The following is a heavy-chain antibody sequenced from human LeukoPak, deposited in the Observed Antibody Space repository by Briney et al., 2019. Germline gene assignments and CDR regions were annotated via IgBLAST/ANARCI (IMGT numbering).Heavy chain of an antibody. CDR2: IHYSGNT. J-gene: IGHJ5*02. CDR3: ARGGIAARPNWFDP. D-gene: IGHD6-6*01. Sequence: SETLSLTCTVSGDSVRTSNYYWSWIRQPPGKGLEWIGYIHYSGNTNYNTSLKSRVTISVDTSKSQFSLKLSSVTAADTAVYYCARGGIAARPNWFDPWGQGTLVTVSS. CDR1: GDSVRTSNYY. V-gene: IGHV4-61*01.